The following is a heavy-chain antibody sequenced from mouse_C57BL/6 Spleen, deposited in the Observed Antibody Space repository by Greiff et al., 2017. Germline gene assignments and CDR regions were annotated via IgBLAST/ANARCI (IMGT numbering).Heavy chain of an antibody. CDR1: GYTFTDYY. CDR2: IYPGSGNT. V-gene: IGHV1-76*01. J-gene: IGHJ2*01. CDR3: AREDYYGSIPFDD. Sequence: VQLQESGAELVRPGASVKLSCKASGYTFTDYYINWVKQRPGQGLEWIARIYPGSGNTYYNEKFKGKATLTAEKSSSTAYMHLSSLTSAYSAVEFCAREDYYGSIPFDDWGQGTTLTVSS. D-gene: IGHD1-1*01.